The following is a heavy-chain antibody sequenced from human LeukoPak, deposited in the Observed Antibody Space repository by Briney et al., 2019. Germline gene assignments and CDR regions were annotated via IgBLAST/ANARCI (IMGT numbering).Heavy chain of an antibody. D-gene: IGHD3-10*02. CDR3: AELGITMIGGV. CDR2: INSDGSST. CDR1: GFTFSSYW. Sequence: GGSLRLSCAASGFTFSSYWMHWVRQAPGKGLVWVSRINSDGSSTSYADSVKGRFTISRDNAKTSLYLQMNSLRAEDTAVYYCAELGITMIGGVWGKGTTVTISS. V-gene: IGHV3-74*01. J-gene: IGHJ6*04.